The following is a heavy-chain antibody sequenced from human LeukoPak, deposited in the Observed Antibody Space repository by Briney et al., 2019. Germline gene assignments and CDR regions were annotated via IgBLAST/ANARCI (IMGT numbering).Heavy chain of an antibody. CDR1: GGSISSGGYY. CDR2: IYYSGST. CDR3: ARDWVGDYAIDP. Sequence: PSQTLSLTCTVSGGSISSGGYYWSWIRQHPGKGLEWIGYIYYSGSTYYNPSLKSRVTISVDTSKNQFSLKLSSVTAAATAVYYCARDWVGDYAIDPWGQGTLVTVSS. V-gene: IGHV4-31*03. D-gene: IGHD4-17*01. J-gene: IGHJ5*02.